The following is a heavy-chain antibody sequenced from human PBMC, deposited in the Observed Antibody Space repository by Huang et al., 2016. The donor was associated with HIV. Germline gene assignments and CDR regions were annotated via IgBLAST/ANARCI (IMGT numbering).Heavy chain of an antibody. J-gene: IGHJ4*02. D-gene: IGHD2-21*02. CDR3: ATHSGGDSYAPYY. CDR1: GYILTELA. CDR2: SEPEDGGT. V-gene: IGHV1-24*01. Sequence: QVQLVQSGAEVRKPGASVKVSCKVSGYILTELAMDWVRQSPGKGLGWMGGSEPEDGGTMYAEKLQGRVTMTEDTSTDTAYLELSGLTSDDTAVYYCATHSGGDSYAPYYWGQGTLVTVSS.